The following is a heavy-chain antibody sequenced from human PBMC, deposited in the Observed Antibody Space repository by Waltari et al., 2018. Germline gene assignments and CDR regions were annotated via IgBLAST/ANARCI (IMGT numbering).Heavy chain of an antibody. CDR3: TTAKGYCSGGSCYSSSAFDI. V-gene: IGHV3-15*01. Sequence: EVQLVESGGGLVKPGGSLRLSCAASGFTFSNAWMSWVRQAPGKGLAWVGRIKSKTDGGTTDYAAPVKGRFTISRDDSKNTLYLQMNSLKTEDTAVYYCTTAKGYCSGGSCYSSSAFDIWGQGTMVTVSS. CDR1: GFTFSNAW. CDR2: IKSKTDGGTT. D-gene: IGHD2-15*01. J-gene: IGHJ3*02.